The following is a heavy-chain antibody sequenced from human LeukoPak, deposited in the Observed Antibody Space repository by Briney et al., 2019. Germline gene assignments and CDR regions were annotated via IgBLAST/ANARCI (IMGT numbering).Heavy chain of an antibody. CDR2: ISSSSTI. CDR1: GFTFSSYS. J-gene: IGHJ6*03. Sequence: GGSLRLSCAASGFTFSSYSMNWVRQAPGKGLEWVSYISSSSTIYYADSVKGRFTISRDNAKNSLYLQMNSLRAEDTAVYYCARERSDYYYYYMDVWGKGTTVTISS. CDR3: ARERSDYYYYYMDV. V-gene: IGHV3-48*01.